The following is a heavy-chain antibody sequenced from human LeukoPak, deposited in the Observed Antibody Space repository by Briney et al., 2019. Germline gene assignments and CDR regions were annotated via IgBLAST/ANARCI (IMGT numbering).Heavy chain of an antibody. Sequence: SETLSLTCAVYGGSFSGYYWSWIRQPPGKGLEWIGEINHSGSTNYNPSLKSRVTISVDTSKNQFSLKLSSVTAADTAVYYCAGGLVVISYYYYGMDVWGQGTTVTVSS. J-gene: IGHJ6*02. CDR1: GGSFSGYY. V-gene: IGHV4-34*01. D-gene: IGHD2-8*02. CDR2: INHSGST. CDR3: AGGLVVISYYYYGMDV.